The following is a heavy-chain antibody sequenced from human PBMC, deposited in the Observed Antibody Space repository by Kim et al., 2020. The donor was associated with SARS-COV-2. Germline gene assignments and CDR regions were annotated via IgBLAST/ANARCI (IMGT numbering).Heavy chain of an antibody. D-gene: IGHD1-1*01. CDR1: GFTFSNYA. CDR3: ARARDAYNTVDAFNM. Sequence: GGSLRLSCAASGFTFSNYAIYWVRQAPGKGLEWVAIISYDGTKKYYGDSVKGRFTISRDNSKNTLYLQMNSLRAEDTAVYYCARARDAYNTVDAFNMWGQGTMVTVSS. V-gene: IGHV3-33*05. J-gene: IGHJ3*02. CDR2: ISYDGTKK.